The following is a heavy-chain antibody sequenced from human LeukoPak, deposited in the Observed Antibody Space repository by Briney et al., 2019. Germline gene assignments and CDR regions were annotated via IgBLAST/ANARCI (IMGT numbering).Heavy chain of an antibody. V-gene: IGHV6-1*01. Sequence: SQTLSLTCAISGDSFSSNSATWNWIRQSPSRGLEWLGRTYYRSTWYNDYAVSVRGRITVNPDTSKNQFSLHLNSVTPEDTAVYYCARRLTQYDCFDPWGQGILVTVSS. CDR1: GDSFSSNSAT. CDR2: TYYRSTWYN. CDR3: ARRLTQYDCFDP. J-gene: IGHJ5*02. D-gene: IGHD2-2*01.